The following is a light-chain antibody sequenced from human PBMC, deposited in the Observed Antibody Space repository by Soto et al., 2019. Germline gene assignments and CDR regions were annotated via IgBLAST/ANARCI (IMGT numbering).Light chain of an antibody. CDR1: QTVSSS. Sequence: EIVLTQSPATLSLSPGERATLSCRASQTVSSSLAWYQQKPGQAPRLLIYEASNRATGIPARFSGSGSGTEFTLTISSLEPEDFAVYYCQQRSNWPLITFGQGTRLEIK. CDR3: QQRSNWPLIT. J-gene: IGKJ5*01. V-gene: IGKV3-11*01. CDR2: EAS.